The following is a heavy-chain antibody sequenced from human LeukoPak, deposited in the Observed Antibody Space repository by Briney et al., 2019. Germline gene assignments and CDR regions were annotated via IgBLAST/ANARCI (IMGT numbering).Heavy chain of an antibody. J-gene: IGHJ4*02. D-gene: IGHD3-10*01. CDR2: ISAYNGNT. V-gene: IGHV1-18*03. CDR1: GYTFTSYG. CDR3: ARAQRGSALFDY. Sequence: ASVKVSCKASGYTFTSYGISWVRQAPGQGLEWMGWISAYNGNTNYAQKLQGRVTITRDTSASTAYMELSSLRSEDMAVYYCARAQRGSALFDYWGQGTLVTVSS.